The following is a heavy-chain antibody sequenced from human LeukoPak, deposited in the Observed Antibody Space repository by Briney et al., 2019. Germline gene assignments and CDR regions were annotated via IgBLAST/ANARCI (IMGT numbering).Heavy chain of an antibody. CDR2: ISYDGSNK. V-gene: IGHV3-30*18. CDR1: GFTFSSYG. D-gene: IGHD6-19*01. CDR3: AKVSSSGWGRGAFDI. Sequence: GRSLRLSCAASGFTFSSYGMHWVRQAPGKGLEWVAVISYDGSNKYYADSVKGRFTISRDNSKNTLYLQMNSLRAEDTAVYYCAKVSSSGWGRGAFDIWGQGTMVTVSS. J-gene: IGHJ3*02.